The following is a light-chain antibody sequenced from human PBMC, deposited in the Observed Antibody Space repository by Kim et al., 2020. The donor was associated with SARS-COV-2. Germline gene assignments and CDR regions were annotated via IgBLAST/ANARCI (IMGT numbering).Light chain of an antibody. CDR3: QQTFSTQYS. J-gene: IGKJ2*03. Sequence: SASVGDRVTITCPASQGVSINVNWYQQKLWKAPRLLIYSASSLQSGVPSRFSGSGSGTSFTLTISSLQAEDFAIYYCQQTFSTQYSFGQGTKLEI. V-gene: IGKV1-39*01. CDR2: SAS. CDR1: QGVSIN.